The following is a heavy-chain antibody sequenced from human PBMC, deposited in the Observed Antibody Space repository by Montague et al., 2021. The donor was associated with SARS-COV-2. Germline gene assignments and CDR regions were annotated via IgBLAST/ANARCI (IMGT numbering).Heavy chain of an antibody. J-gene: IGHJ5*02. D-gene: IGHD6-13*01. CDR3: ARDSSSWYYWFDP. V-gene: IGHV4-39*01. CDR1: GGSISSSSYY. Sequence: SETQSLTCTLSGGSISSSSYYWGWIRQPPGKGLEWIGSLYYTGSTYYNPSLKSRVTISVDTSKNQFSLKLSSVTAADTAVYYCARDSSSWYYWFDPWGQGTLVTVSS. CDR2: LYYTGST.